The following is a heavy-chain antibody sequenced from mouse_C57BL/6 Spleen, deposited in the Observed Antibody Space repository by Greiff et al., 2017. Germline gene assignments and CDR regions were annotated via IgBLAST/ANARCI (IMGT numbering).Heavy chain of an antibody. CDR2: ISSGSSTI. CDR1: GFTFSDYG. CDR3: AKVGYGSSYWFAY. Sequence: EVKLMESGGGLVKPGGSLKLSCAASGFTFSDYGMHWVRQAPEKGLEWVAYISSGSSTIYYADTVKGRFTISRDNAKNTLFLQMTSLRSEDTAMYYCAKVGYGSSYWFAYWGQGTLVTVSA. V-gene: IGHV5-17*01. J-gene: IGHJ3*01. D-gene: IGHD1-1*01.